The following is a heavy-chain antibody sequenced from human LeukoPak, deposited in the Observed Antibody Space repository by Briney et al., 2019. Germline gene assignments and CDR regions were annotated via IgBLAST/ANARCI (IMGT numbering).Heavy chain of an antibody. V-gene: IGHV3-30-3*01. D-gene: IGHD2-2*01. CDR3: ARDHLLRASYYFDY. J-gene: IGHJ4*02. Sequence: VQPGRSLRLSCAASGFTFSSYAMHWVRQAPGKGLEWVAVISYDGSNKYYADSVKGRFTISGDNSKNTLYLQMNSLRAEDTAVYYCARDHLLRASYYFDYWGQGTLVTVSS. CDR1: GFTFSSYA. CDR2: ISYDGSNK.